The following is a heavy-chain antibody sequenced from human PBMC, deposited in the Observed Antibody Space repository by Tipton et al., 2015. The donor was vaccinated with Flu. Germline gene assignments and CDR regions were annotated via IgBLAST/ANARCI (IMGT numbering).Heavy chain of an antibody. Sequence: QVQLVQSGAEVKKPGASVRISCTASGYTFTNYNMHWVRQAPGQGPEWMGIIYPSGGGTTYAQKFQGRVTLTRVKSTSTVYMELSSLRSEDTAFYYCARVRGFDAYMFDNWGQGTLVAVSS. D-gene: IGHD3-10*01. V-gene: IGHV1-46*01. J-gene: IGHJ4*02. CDR3: ARVRGFDAYMFDN. CDR2: IYPSGGGT. CDR1: GYTFTNYN.